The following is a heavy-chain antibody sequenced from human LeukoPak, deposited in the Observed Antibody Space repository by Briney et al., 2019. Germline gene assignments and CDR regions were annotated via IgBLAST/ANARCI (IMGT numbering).Heavy chain of an antibody. D-gene: IGHD6-13*01. CDR1: GFTFSNAW. CDR2: IWYDGSNK. J-gene: IGHJ6*02. Sequence: GGSLRLSCAASGFTFSNAWMSWVRQVPGKGLEWVAVIWYDGSNKYYADSVKGRFTISRDNSKNTLYLQMNSLRAEDTAVYYCAKQYSSSWYSGGYGMDVWGQGTTVTVSS. V-gene: IGHV3-33*06. CDR3: AKQYSSSWYSGGYGMDV.